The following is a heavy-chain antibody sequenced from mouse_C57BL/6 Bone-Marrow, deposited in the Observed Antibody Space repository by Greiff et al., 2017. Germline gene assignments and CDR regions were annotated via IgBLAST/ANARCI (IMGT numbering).Heavy chain of an antibody. Sequence: EVQLQQSGPELVKPGASVKISCKASGYTFTDYYMNWVKQSHGKSLEWIGDINPNHGGTSYNQKFTGKATLTVDKSSSTAYMELRSLTSEDSAVYYCAKEGPHYGSSYGFAYWGQGTLVTVSA. D-gene: IGHD1-1*01. CDR3: AKEGPHYGSSYGFAY. J-gene: IGHJ3*01. CDR1: GYTFTDYY. V-gene: IGHV1-26*01. CDR2: INPNHGGT.